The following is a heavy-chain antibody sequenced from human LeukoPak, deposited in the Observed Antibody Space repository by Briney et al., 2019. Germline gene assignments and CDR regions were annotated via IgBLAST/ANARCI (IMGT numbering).Heavy chain of an antibody. CDR2: IYYSGST. CDR1: GGSISSSSYY. V-gene: IGHV4-39*01. Sequence: KPSETLSLTCTVSGGSISSSSYYWGWIRQPPGKGLEWIGSIYYSGSTYYNPSLKSRVTISVDTPKNQFSLKLSSVTAADTAVYYCAGGYCSSTSCLIDYWGQGTLVTVSS. D-gene: IGHD2-2*03. J-gene: IGHJ4*02. CDR3: AGGYCSSTSCLIDY.